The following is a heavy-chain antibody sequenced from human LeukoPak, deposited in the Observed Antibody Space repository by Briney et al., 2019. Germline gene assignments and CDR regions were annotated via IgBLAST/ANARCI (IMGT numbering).Heavy chain of an antibody. CDR2: IRYDGSNE. CDR3: ARGGIVVVTAILGY. J-gene: IGHJ4*02. Sequence: GGSLRLSCAASGFTFSSYGMHWVRQAPGKGLEWVAFIRYDGSNEYYADSVKGRFTISRDNSKNTLYLQMNSLRAEDTAVYYCARGGIVVVTAILGYWGQGTLDTVSS. V-gene: IGHV3-30*02. D-gene: IGHD2-21*02. CDR1: GFTFSSYG.